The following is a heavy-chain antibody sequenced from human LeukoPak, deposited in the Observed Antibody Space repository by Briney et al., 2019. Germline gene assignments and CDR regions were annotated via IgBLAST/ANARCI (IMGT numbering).Heavy chain of an antibody. CDR2: MNPNSGNT. CDR3: ASYGSGSYYAMHDAFDI. V-gene: IGHV1-8*01. Sequence: VASVKVSCKASGYTFTSYDINWVRQATGQGLEWMGWMNPNSGNTGYAQKFQGRVTMTRNTSISTAYMELSSLRSEDTAVYYCASYGSGSYYAMHDAFDIWGQGTMVTVSS. D-gene: IGHD3-10*01. CDR1: GYTFTSYD. J-gene: IGHJ3*02.